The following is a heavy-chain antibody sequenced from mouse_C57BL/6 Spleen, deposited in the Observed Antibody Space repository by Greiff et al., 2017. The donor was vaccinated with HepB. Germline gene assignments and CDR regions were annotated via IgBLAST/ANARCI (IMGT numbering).Heavy chain of an antibody. Sequence: QVHVKQPGAELVKPGASVKLSCKASGYTFTSYWMHWVKQRPGQGLEWIGMIHPNSGSTNYNEKFKSKATLTVDKSSSTAYMQLSSLTSEDSAVYYCARYLYFDYWGQGTTLTVSS. CDR2: IHPNSGST. V-gene: IGHV1-64*01. CDR3: ARYLYFDY. D-gene: IGHD5-1*01. CDR1: GYTFTSYW. J-gene: IGHJ2*01.